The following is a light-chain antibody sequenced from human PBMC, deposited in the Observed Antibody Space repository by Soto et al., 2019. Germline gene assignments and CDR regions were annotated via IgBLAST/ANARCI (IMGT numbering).Light chain of an antibody. J-gene: IGKJ1*01. CDR2: GAS. CDR3: QQCGNSPRT. Sequence: EIVLTQSPGTLSLSPGERATLSCRASQSVSSNYLAWYQQKPGQAPRLLIYGASSRATGIPDRFSGSGSGTDFTLTISRLEPEDFAVYYCQQCGNSPRTFGQGTKVEIK. CDR1: QSVSSNY. V-gene: IGKV3-20*01.